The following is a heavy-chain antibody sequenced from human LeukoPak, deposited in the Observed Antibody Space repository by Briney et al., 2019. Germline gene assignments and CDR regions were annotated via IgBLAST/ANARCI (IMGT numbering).Heavy chain of an antibody. Sequence: GESLKISCKGSGYSFTSYWIGWVRQMPGKGLEWMGIIYPGDSDTRYSPSFQGQVTISADKSISTAYLQWSSLKASDTAMYYCARRGGSYTDYYYYMDVWGKGTTVTISS. CDR1: GYSFTSYW. J-gene: IGHJ6*03. D-gene: IGHD1-26*01. CDR3: ARRGGSYTDYYYYMDV. CDR2: IYPGDSDT. V-gene: IGHV5-51*01.